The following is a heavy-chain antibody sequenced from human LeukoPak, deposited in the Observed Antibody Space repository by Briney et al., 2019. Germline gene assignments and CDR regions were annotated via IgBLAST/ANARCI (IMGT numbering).Heavy chain of an antibody. V-gene: IGHV3-30*02. CDR1: GFTFSSYG. CDR2: IRYDGINK. Sequence: GGSLRLSCAASGFTFSSYGMHWVRQAPGKGLEWVAFIRYDGINKYYADSVKGRFTISRDSSKNTLYLQMNSLRAEDTAVYYCARDTHIAANDYWGQGTLVTVSS. CDR3: ARDTHIAANDY. J-gene: IGHJ4*02. D-gene: IGHD6-25*01.